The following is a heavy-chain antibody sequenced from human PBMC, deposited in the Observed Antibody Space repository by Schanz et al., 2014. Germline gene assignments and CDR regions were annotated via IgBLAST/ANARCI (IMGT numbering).Heavy chain of an antibody. CDR2: ISTFRNEDT. CDR3: ARAKRFGDMDV. CDR1: GGTFSTYT. V-gene: IGHV1-18*01. J-gene: IGHJ6*02. D-gene: IGHD3-10*01. Sequence: QILLVQPGPEVKKPGSSVKVSCKASGGTFSTYTISWVRQAPGQGPEFMGWISTFRNEDTNSAQRFQGRVTLTTDTSTSTAYMELRNLRSDDTAVYYCARAKRFGDMDVWGQGTTVTVSS.